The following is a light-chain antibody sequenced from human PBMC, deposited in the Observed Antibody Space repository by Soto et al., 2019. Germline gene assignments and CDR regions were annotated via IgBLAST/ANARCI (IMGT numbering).Light chain of an antibody. CDR2: KAS. Sequence: DIQMTQSPSTLSASVGDRVTITCRASQSISNWLAWYQQKPGTAPNLLIYKASTLQSGVPSRFRGSGSGTQFTITISRLKPDYSATYYCQQYSDNWKLAQGTKVDIK. V-gene: IGKV1-5*03. CDR3: QQYSDNWK. J-gene: IGKJ1*01. CDR1: QSISNW.